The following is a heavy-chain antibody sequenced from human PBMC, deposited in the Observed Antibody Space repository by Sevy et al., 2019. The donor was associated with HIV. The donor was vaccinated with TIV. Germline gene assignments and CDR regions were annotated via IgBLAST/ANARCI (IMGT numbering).Heavy chain of an antibody. D-gene: IGHD3-10*01. J-gene: IGHJ4*02. V-gene: IGHV4-39*01. CDR3: ARQEGVVDRAFDF. CDR2: IFYSGSA. Sequence: SETLSLTCTVSGGSISSSAYYWGWLRQPPGKGLEWIANIFYSGSAYYNPSLSGRVTISVDTSKNQFSLRLNSVTAADTAVYYCARQEGVVDRAFDFWGQRSLVTVSS. CDR1: GGSISSSAYY.